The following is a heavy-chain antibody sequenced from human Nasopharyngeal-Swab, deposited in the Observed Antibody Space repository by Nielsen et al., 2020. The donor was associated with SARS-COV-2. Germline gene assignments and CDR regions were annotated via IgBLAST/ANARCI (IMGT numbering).Heavy chain of an antibody. CDR2: MNPNSGNT. V-gene: IGHV1-8*01. CDR3: ASGVVVAATDYGMDV. D-gene: IGHD2-15*01. CDR1: VYTFTSYD. Sequence: ASVKVSCKASVYTFTSYDINWVRQATGQGLEWMGWMNPNSGNTGYAQKFQGRVTMTRNTSISTAYMELSSLRSEDTAVYYCASGVVVAATDYGMDVWGQGTTVTVAS. J-gene: IGHJ6*02.